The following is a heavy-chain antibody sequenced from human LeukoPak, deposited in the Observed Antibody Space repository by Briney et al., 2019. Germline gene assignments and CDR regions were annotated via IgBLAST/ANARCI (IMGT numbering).Heavy chain of an antibody. V-gene: IGHV1-46*01. Sequence: ASVKVSCKASGYTFTSYDINWVRQAPGQGLEWMGIINPSGGSTSYAQKFQGRVTMTRDTSTSTVYMELSSLRSEDTAVYYCARGYSYGHYGSGSYYGYYYYYMDVWGKGTTVTVS. CDR2: INPSGGST. J-gene: IGHJ6*03. D-gene: IGHD3-10*01. CDR1: GYTFTSYD. CDR3: ARGYSYGHYGSGSYYGYYYYYMDV.